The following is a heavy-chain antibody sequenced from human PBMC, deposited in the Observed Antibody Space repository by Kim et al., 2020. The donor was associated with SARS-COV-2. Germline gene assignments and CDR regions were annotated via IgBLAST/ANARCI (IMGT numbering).Heavy chain of an antibody. CDR3: AKSLAEEVRIGWGSFDF. V-gene: IGHV3-30*02. Sequence: VMGRFTISRDNSKNTLYLQMNSLRTEDTAVYYCAKSLAEEVRIGWGSFDFRGHGTLVTVSS. J-gene: IGHJ4*01. D-gene: IGHD6-19*01.